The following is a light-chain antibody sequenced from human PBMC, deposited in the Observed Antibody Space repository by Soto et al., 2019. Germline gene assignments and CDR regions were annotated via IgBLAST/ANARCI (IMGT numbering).Light chain of an antibody. Sequence: QSVLTQPPSASGTPGQRVPITCSGSDSNIGSNSVNWYQQVPGMAPKLLVYKSDQRPSGVPDRFSGSKSVTSASLAISGLRAEDEAEYYCATWDDGLGGVLFGGGTKLTVL. V-gene: IGLV1-47*01. CDR2: KSD. CDR3: ATWDDGLGGVL. J-gene: IGLJ3*02. CDR1: DSNIGSNS.